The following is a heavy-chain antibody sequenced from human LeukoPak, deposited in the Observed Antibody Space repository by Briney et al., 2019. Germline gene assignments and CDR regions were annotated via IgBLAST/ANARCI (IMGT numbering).Heavy chain of an antibody. CDR2: IYYSGST. J-gene: IGHJ3*02. CDR3: ARHYYYGSGSYAFDI. V-gene: IGHV4-59*08. CDR1: GGSISSYY. Sequence: PSETLSLTCTVSGGSISSYYWSWIRQPPGKGLEWIGYIYYSGSTNYNPSLKSRVTISVDTSKNQFSLKLSSVIAADTAVYYCARHYYYGSGSYAFDIWGQGTMVTVSS. D-gene: IGHD3-10*01.